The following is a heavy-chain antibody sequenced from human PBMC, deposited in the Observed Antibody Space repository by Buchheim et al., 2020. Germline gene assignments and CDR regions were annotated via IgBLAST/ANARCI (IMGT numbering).Heavy chain of an antibody. Sequence: QVQLVESGGGVVQPGRSLTLSCATSTFFNNYAMHWVRQAPGKGLEWVAVVSNDGRDKHHADSVKGRFLIPRDNSRNTIFLQMNSLRTEDTAVYYCARDTSVSANYYFDYWGQGTL. CDR2: VSNDGRDK. V-gene: IGHV3-30*04. CDR3: ARDTSVSANYYFDY. CDR1: TFFNNYA. D-gene: IGHD5/OR15-5a*01. J-gene: IGHJ4*02.